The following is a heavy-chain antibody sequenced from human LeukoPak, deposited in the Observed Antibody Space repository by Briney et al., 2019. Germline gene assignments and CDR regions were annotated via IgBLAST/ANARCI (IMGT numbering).Heavy chain of an antibody. CDR2: VRDDGEN. CDR1: GGSINAYY. D-gene: IGHD5-18*01. Sequence: SETLSLTCTVSGGSINAYYWSWIRQPPGKGLEWIAYVRDDGENNYNPSLKSRVAISVDTANNQISLRLNFVTAADTAIYYCARQPANTAAFDIWGLGTMVTVSS. CDR3: ARQPANTAAFDI. J-gene: IGHJ3*02. V-gene: IGHV4-59*08.